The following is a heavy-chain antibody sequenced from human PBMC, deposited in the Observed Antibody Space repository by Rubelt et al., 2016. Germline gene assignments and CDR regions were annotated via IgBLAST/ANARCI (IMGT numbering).Heavy chain of an antibody. Sequence: SRGGLVQPGGSLRVSCAASGFIVSGNSMSWVRQAPGKGLEWVSVIYSGGTTYYADSVQGRFTISRDKSQNTLYLQMNSLGAEDTAVYYCARDMTVVGVATRGMDVWGQGTTVIVSS. J-gene: IGHJ6*02. CDR3: ARDMTVVGVATRGMDV. D-gene: IGHD3-3*01. CDR2: IYSGGTT. V-gene: IGHV3-66*01. CDR1: GFIVSGNS.